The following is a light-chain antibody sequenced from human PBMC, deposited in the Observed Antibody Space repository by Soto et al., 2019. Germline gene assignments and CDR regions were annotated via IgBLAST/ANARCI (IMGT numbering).Light chain of an antibody. CDR1: QSVGNN. Sequence: EIVVTQSPATLSVSPGERATLSCRASQSVGNNFAWYQQKPGQAPRLLIFATSTRATGVPARFSGSGSGTDFTLPISSLQSEDFAVYYCQQYGEWPLALGGGSQVAIE. J-gene: IGKJ4*01. CDR2: ATS. CDR3: QQYGEWPLA. V-gene: IGKV3-15*01.